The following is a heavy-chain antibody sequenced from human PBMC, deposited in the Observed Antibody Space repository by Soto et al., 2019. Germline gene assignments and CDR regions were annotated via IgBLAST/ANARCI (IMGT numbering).Heavy chain of an antibody. V-gene: IGHV5-51*01. J-gene: IGHJ4*02. CDR1: GYSFTSNW. D-gene: IGHD3-10*01. CDR2: IYPGDSDT. CDR3: ARPKGESMAYFDY. Sequence: RGESLKISCKGSGYSFTSNWIGWVRQMPGKGLEWMGIIYPGDSDTRYSPSFQGQVTISADKSISTAYLQWSSLKASDTAMYYCARPKGESMAYFDYWGQGTLVTVS.